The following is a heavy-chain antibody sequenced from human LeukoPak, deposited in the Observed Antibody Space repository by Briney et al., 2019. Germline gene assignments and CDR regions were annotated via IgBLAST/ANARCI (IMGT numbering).Heavy chain of an antibody. CDR2: IKSDGST. J-gene: IGHJ1*01. CDR3: ARAPSEIGGYYPEYFRH. CDR1: GFTFSTYW. Sequence: PGGSLRLSCAASGFTFSTYWMHWVRQAPGKGLVWVSRIKSDGSTNYADSVKGRFTISRDNAKNTLSLQMNSLRPEDTGVYYCARAPSEIGGYYPEYFRHWGQGTRVTVSS. D-gene: IGHD3-3*01. V-gene: IGHV3-74*01.